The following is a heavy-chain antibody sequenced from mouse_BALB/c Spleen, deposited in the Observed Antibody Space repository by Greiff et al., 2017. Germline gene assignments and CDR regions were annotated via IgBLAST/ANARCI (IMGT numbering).Heavy chain of an antibody. J-gene: IGHJ4*01. CDR3: ASMDY. CDR2: ISSGSSTI. CDR1: GFTFSSFG. Sequence: DVMLVESGGGLVQPGGSRKLSCAASGFTFSSFGMHWVRQAPEKGLEWVGYISSGSSTIYYEDTVKGRFTISRDNPKNTLFLQLTSLRSEDTAVYYCASMDYWGQGTSVTVSS. V-gene: IGHV5-17*02.